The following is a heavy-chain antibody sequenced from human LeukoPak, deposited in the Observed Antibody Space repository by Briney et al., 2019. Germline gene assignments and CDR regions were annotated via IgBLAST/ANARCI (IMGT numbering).Heavy chain of an antibody. V-gene: IGHV1-8*01. Sequence: ASVKVSCKASGYTFTSYDINWVRQATGQGLEWMGWMNPNSGNTGYAQKFQGRVTMTRNTSISTAYMELSSLRSEDTAVYYCARGVDCSSTSCYASGYYYYYMDVRGKGTTVTISS. CDR1: GYTFTSYD. CDR3: ARGVDCSSTSCYASGYYYYYMDV. J-gene: IGHJ6*03. CDR2: MNPNSGNT. D-gene: IGHD2-2*01.